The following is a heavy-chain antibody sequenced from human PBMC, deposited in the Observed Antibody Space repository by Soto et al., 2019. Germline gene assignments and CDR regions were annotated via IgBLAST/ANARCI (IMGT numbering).Heavy chain of an antibody. D-gene: IGHD3-10*01. J-gene: IGHJ6*02. CDR1: GGSFSGYY. Sequence: QVQLQQWGAGLLKPSETLSLTCAVYGGSFSGYYWSWIRQPPGKGLEWIGEINHSGSTNYNPSLKSRVTISVDTSTNQFSLKLSSVTAADTAVYYCARDRRVRGVRYYYYGMDVWGQGTTVTVSS. CDR2: INHSGST. V-gene: IGHV4-34*01. CDR3: ARDRRVRGVRYYYYGMDV.